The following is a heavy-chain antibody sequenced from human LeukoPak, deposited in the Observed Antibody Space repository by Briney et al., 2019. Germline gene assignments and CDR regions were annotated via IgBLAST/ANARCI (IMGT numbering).Heavy chain of an antibody. Sequence: ASVKVSCKASGYTFTSYGISWVRQAPGQGLEWMGWISAYNGNTNYAQKFQGRVTMTTDTSTSTAYMELRSLRSDDTAVYYCVRYPVSYSSSWHYYFDYWGQGTLVSVSS. CDR1: GYTFTSYG. CDR3: VRYPVSYSSSWHYYFDY. J-gene: IGHJ4*02. D-gene: IGHD6-13*01. V-gene: IGHV1-18*01. CDR2: ISAYNGNT.